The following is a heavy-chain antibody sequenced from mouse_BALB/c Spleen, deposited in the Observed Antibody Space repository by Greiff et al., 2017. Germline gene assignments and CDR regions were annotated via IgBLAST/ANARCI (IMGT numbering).Heavy chain of an antibody. D-gene: IGHD2-12*01. CDR1: GFTFSSYA. V-gene: IGHV5-9-3*01. J-gene: IGHJ2*01. Sequence: EVKLMESGGGLVKPGGSLKLSCAASGFTFSSYAMSWVRQTPEKRLEWVATISSGGSYTYYPDSVKGRFTISRDNAKNTLYLQMSSLRSEDTAMYYCARRDDVLDYWGQGTTLTVSS. CDR3: ARRDDVLDY. CDR2: ISSGGSYT.